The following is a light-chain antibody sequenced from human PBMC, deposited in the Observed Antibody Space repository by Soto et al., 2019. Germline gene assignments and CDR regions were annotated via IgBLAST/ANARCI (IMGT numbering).Light chain of an antibody. CDR2: DAS. Sequence: EIVLTQSPATLSLSPGERATLSCRASQSVTSNLAWYQQQPGQAPRLLIYDASTRATGVPARFSGSGSGTEFTLSISSLQSEDSAVYYCQQYNNWPWTFGPGTKVEIK. V-gene: IGKV3-15*01. J-gene: IGKJ1*01. CDR3: QQYNNWPWT. CDR1: QSVTSN.